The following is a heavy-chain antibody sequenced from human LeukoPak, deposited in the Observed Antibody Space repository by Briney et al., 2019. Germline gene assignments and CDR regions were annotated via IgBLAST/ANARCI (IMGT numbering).Heavy chain of an antibody. V-gene: IGHV4-34*01. CDR2: INHSGST. J-gene: IGHJ6*03. D-gene: IGHD1-26*01. Sequence: SETLSLTCAVYGGSFSGYYWSWIRQPPGKGLEWIGEINHSGSTNYNPSLKSRVTISVDTSKNQFSLKVTSVTAADTAVYYCARGRELLRGFYYYYYMDVWGKGTTVTISS. CDR3: ARGRELLRGFYYYYYMDV. CDR1: GGSFSGYY.